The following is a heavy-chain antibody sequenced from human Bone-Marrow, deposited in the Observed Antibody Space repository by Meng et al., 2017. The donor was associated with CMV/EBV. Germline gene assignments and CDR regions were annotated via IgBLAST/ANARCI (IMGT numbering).Heavy chain of an antibody. J-gene: IGHJ4*01. CDR3: ARGYCSSTSCHDLYYFDY. D-gene: IGHD2-2*01. Sequence: GESLKISCAASGFTFSSYAMHWVRQAPGKGLEWVAVISYDGSNKYYADSVKGRFTISRDNSKNTLYLQMNSLRAEDTAVYYCARGYCSSTSCHDLYYFDYWGPGHRVNGAS. V-gene: IGHV3-30*04. CDR2: ISYDGSNK. CDR1: GFTFSSYA.